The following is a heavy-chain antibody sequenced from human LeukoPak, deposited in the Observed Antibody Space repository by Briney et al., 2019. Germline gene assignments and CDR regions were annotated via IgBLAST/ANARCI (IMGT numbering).Heavy chain of an antibody. CDR3: ARDPSNTSGYQIYFDY. V-gene: IGHV1-18*01. Sequence: ASVKVSCKSSGYTVRNYGISWVRQAPGQGLEWMGWISAYNGDTHYAQKVQGRVIMTTDTSTSTAYMELRSLRSDDTAVYYCARDPSNTSGYQIYFDYWGQGTLVTVSS. CDR2: ISAYNGDT. CDR1: GYTVRNYG. J-gene: IGHJ4*02. D-gene: IGHD3-3*01.